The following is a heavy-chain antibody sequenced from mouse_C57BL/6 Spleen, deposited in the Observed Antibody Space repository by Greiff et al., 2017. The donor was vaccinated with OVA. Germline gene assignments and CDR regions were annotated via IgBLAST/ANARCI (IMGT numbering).Heavy chain of an antibody. CDR2: IDPANGNT. CDR3: DRPVVAPFDY. V-gene: IGHV14-3*01. J-gene: IGHJ2*01. D-gene: IGHD1-1*01. Sequence: VQLQQSVAELVRPGASVKLSCTASGFNFKNTYMHWVKQRPEQGLEWIGRIDPANGNTKYAPKFQGKATITADTSSNTAYLQLSSLTSEDTAIYYCDRPVVAPFDYWGQGTTLTVSS. CDR1: GFNFKNTY.